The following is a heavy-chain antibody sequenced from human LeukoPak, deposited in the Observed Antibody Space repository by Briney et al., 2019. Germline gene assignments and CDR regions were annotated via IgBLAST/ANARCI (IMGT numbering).Heavy chain of an antibody. CDR1: GGSISSYY. CDR2: SYYSGST. CDR3: AGTTYYDFWSGYPKKGLDYFDY. Sequence: SETLSLTCTVSGGSISSYYWSWIRQPPGKGLEWIGYSYYSGSTNYNPSLKSRVTISVDTSKNQFSLKLSSVTAADTAVYYCAGTTYYDFWSGYPKKGLDYFDYWGQGTLVTVSS. D-gene: IGHD3-3*01. V-gene: IGHV4-59*01. J-gene: IGHJ4*02.